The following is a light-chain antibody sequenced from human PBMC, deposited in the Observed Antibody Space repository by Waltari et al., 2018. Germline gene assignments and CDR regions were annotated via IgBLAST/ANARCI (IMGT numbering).Light chain of an antibody. CDR3: SSYTRSDTVL. Sequence: DVGGHNYVSWYQQHPGKTPKLLIYEVSYRPSGVSNRFSASKSGNTASLTISGLQADDEADYYCSSYTRSDTVLFGGGTKLSVL. J-gene: IGLJ2*01. CDR1: DVGGHNY. V-gene: IGLV2-14*01. CDR2: EVS.